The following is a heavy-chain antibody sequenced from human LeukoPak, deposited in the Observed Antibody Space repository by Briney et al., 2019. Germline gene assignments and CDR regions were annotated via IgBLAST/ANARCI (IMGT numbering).Heavy chain of an antibody. CDR2: FDPEDGET. CDR3: ATAYYYDSSGYYYFDY. V-gene: IGHV1-24*01. CDR1: GYTLTELS. Sequence: GASVKVSCKVSGYTLTELSMHWVRQAPGKGLEWMGGFDPEDGETIYAQKFQGRVTMTEDTSTDTAYMELSSLRSEDTAVYYCATAYYYDSSGYYYFDYWGREPWSPSPQ. D-gene: IGHD3-22*01. J-gene: IGHJ4*02.